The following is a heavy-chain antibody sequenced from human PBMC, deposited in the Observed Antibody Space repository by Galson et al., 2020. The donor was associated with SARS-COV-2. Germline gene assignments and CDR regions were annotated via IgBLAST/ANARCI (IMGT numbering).Heavy chain of an antibody. Sequence: SETLSLTCAVYGGSFSDSYWSWIRQPPGPGLEWNGEIHPSGIINYRPSLERRVTITVDTSKSQFPLSLTPVTAADTAVYYCSRGQDHAKTAHLGPGTLVTVSS. CDR1: GGSFSDSY. CDR2: IHPSGII. CDR3: SRGQDHAKTAH. J-gene: IGHJ4*02. D-gene: IGHD2-2*01. V-gene: IGHV4-34*01.